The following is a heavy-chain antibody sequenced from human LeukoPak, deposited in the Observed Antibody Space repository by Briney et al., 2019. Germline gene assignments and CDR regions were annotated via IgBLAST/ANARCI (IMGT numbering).Heavy chain of an antibody. V-gene: IGHV3-21*03. D-gene: IGHD6-13*01. Sequence: GGSLRLSCAGSGFTFSTSGMNWVRQAPGEGLELVSFIGTGSSDIYYADSVKGRFTISRDNAKNSLYLQMNSLKTEDTAVYYCTRDRRQQLENYYYYYYMDVWGKGTTVTVSS. J-gene: IGHJ6*03. CDR3: TRDRRQQLENYYYYYYMDV. CDR1: GFTFSTSG. CDR2: IGTGSSDI.